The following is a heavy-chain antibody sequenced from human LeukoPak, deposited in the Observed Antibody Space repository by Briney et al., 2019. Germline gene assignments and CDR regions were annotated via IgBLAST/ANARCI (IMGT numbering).Heavy chain of an antibody. Sequence: PGGSLRLSCAASGFTFDDYAMHWVRQAPGKGLEWVSGISWNSGSIGYADSVKGRFTISRDNAKNSLYLQMNSLRAEDTAVYYCARGNWNYPFDYWGQGTLVTVSS. CDR2: ISWNSGSI. D-gene: IGHD1-7*01. CDR1: GFTFDDYA. CDR3: ARGNWNYPFDY. J-gene: IGHJ4*02. V-gene: IGHV3-9*01.